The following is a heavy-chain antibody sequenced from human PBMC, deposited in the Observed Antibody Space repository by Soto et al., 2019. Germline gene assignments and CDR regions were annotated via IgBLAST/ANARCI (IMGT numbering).Heavy chain of an antibody. D-gene: IGHD5-12*01. CDR1: GFTFSDHY. J-gene: IGHJ4*02. CDR2: TRNKANRYST. V-gene: IGHV3-72*01. CDR3: ARVGRWLQYFDY. Sequence: EVQLVESGGGLVQPGGSLRLSCAASGFTFSDHYIDWVRQAPGKGLEWVGRTRNKANRYSTEYAASVKGRFTFSRDDSKNSLYLQMNSLKTEDTAVYYCARVGRWLQYFDYWGQGALVTVSS.